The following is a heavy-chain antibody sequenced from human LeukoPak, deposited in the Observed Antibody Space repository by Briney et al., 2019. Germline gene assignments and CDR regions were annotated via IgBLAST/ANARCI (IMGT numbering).Heavy chain of an antibody. CDR3: ARHGTAGGRLVN. CDR2: IYYSGST. CDR1: GGSISSSSYY. J-gene: IGHJ4*02. D-gene: IGHD6-13*01. Sequence: SETLSLTCTVSGGSISSSSYYWGWIRQPPGKGLEWIGSIYYSGSTYYNPSLKSRVFMSVDPSKSQLALNLRSVTAADTAVYYCARHGTAGGRLVNWGQGTLVSVSS. V-gene: IGHV4-39*06.